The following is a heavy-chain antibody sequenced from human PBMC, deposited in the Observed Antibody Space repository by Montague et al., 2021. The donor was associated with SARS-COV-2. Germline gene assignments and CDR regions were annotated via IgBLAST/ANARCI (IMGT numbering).Heavy chain of an antibody. V-gene: IGHV3-30-3*01. CDR3: ARAAQKQYVLLWFGELLHDAFDI. CDR2: ISYDGSNK. J-gene: IGHJ3*02. Sequence: SLRLSFSAPGFTFSNYAMPWVRQAPGKGLEWVAVISYDGSNKYYADSVKGRFTISRDNSKNTLYLQMNSLRAEDTAVYYCARAAQKQYVLLWFGELLHDAFDIWGQGTMVTVSS. CDR1: GFTFSNYA. D-gene: IGHD3-10*01.